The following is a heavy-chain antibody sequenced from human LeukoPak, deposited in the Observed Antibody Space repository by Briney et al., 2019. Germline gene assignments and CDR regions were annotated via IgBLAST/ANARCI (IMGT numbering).Heavy chain of an antibody. V-gene: IGHV4-34*01. Sequence: PSETLSLTCAVYGGSFSGYYWSWIRQPPGKGLEWIGEINHSGSTNYNPSLKSRVTISVDTSKNQFSLKLSSVTAADTAVYYCAKDTLTRDSSGYFIFDYWGQGTLVTVSS. CDR2: INHSGST. D-gene: IGHD3-22*01. CDR1: GGSFSGYY. J-gene: IGHJ4*02. CDR3: AKDTLTRDSSGYFIFDY.